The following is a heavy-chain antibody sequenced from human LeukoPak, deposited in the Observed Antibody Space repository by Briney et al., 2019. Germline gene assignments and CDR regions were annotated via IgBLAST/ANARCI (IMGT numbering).Heavy chain of an antibody. CDR2: ISAYNGNT. V-gene: IGHV1-18*01. Sequence: ASVKVSCKASGYTFTSYGISWVRQAPGQGLEWMGWISAYNGNTNYAQKLQGRVTMTTDTSTSTAYMELRSLRSDDTAVYYCARGPLLWFGELSNSWYFDLWGRGTLVTVSS. J-gene: IGHJ2*01. D-gene: IGHD3-10*01. CDR3: ARGPLLWFGELSNSWYFDL. CDR1: GYTFTSYG.